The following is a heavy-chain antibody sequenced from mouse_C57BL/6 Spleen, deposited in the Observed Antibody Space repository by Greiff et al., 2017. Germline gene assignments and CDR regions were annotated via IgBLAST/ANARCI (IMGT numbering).Heavy chain of an antibody. D-gene: IGHD3-2*02. J-gene: IGHJ4*01. CDR2: IYPSSSNT. V-gene: IGHV1-81*01. CDR1: GYTFTSYG. Sequence: QVQLQQSGAELARPGASVKLSCKASGYTFTSYGISWVKQRPRQGLEWIGKIYPSSSNTYYNEKFKDKATLTADKSSSTAYMQLRSLTSEDSAVYYCGGEAWDYAMDYWGQGTLVTVSS. CDR3: GGEAWDYAMDY.